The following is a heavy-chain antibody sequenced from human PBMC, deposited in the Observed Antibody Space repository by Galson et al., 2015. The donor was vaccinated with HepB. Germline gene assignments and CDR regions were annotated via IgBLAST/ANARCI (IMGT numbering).Heavy chain of an antibody. J-gene: IGHJ4*02. CDR1: GFTFSGYS. Sequence: SLRLSCAASGFTFSGYSINWARQAPGKGLEWISYISGSSNTIYYADSVKGRFTISRDNAKNTLYLQLNSLRDEDTAVYYCARAPAGRGYNFYYFDYWGRGTLVTVSS. D-gene: IGHD5-18*01. V-gene: IGHV3-48*02. CDR3: ARAPAGRGYNFYYFDY. CDR2: ISGSSNTI.